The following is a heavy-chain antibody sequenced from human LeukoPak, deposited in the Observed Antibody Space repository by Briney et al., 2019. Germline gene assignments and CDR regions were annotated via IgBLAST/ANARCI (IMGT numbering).Heavy chain of an antibody. CDR3: ARGGGIVVVPADIGYYYGMDV. CDR2: IWYDGSNK. Sequence: GRSLRLSCAASGFTFSSYGMHWVRQAPGKGLEWVAVIWYDGSNKYYADSVKGRFTISRDNSKNTLYLQMNSLRAEDTAVYYCARGGGIVVVPADIGYYYGMDVWGQGTTVTVSS. V-gene: IGHV3-33*01. D-gene: IGHD2-2*01. J-gene: IGHJ6*02. CDR1: GFTFSSYG.